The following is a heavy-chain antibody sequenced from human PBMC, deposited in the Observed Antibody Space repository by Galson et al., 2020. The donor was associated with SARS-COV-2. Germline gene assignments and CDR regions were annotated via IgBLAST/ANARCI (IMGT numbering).Heavy chain of an antibody. V-gene: IGHV4-61*02. J-gene: IGHJ3*02. CDR1: GGSISSGSYY. Sequence: SETLSLTCTVSGGSISSGSYYWSWIRQPAGKGLEWIGRIYTSGSTNYNPSLKSRVTISVDTSKNQFSLKLSSVTAADTAVYYCARDLSSWDDAFDIWGQGTMVTVSS. CDR2: IYTSGST. CDR3: ARDLSSWDDAFDI. D-gene: IGHD6-13*01.